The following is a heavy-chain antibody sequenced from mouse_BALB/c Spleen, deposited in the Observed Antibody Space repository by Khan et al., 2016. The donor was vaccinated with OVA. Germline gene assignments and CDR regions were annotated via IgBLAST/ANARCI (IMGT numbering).Heavy chain of an antibody. Sequence: QVQLKQSGAELARPGASVKMSCKASGYTFTSHTMHWVKQRPGQGLEWIGYINPRSGYTNYNQKFNDKATLTADKSSSTAYMQLSSLTSEDSAVYYCARRTTECGMDYWGQGTSVTVSS. V-gene: IGHV1-4*01. CDR1: GYTFTSHT. CDR2: INPRSGYT. D-gene: IGHD2-14*01. CDR3: ARRTTECGMDY. J-gene: IGHJ4*01.